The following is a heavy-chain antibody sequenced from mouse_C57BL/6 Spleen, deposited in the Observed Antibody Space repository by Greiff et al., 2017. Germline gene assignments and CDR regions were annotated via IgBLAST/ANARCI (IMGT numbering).Heavy chain of an antibody. V-gene: IGHV1-26*01. Sequence: EVQLQQSGPELVKPGASVKISCKASGYTFTDYYMNWVKQSHGKSLEWIGDINPNNGGTSYNQKFKGKATLTVDKSSSTAYMELRSLTSEDSAVYYCAESTMVTRWYFDVWGTGTTVTVSS. J-gene: IGHJ1*03. CDR1: GYTFTDYY. CDR2: INPNNGGT. CDR3: AESTMVTRWYFDV. D-gene: IGHD2-1*01.